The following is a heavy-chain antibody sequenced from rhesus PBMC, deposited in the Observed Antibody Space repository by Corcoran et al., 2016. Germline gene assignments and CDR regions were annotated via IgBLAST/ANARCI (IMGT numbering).Heavy chain of an antibody. J-gene: IGHJ4*01. CDR1: GASISSYW. Sequence: QVQLQESGPGLVKPSETLSLTCAVSGASISSYWWSWIRQPPGKGLEWIWEINGNSGNTYYNPSLKSRVTISKDASKNQFSLKLSSVTAADTAVYYCATPYNSGWYLRCFDYWGQGVLVTVSS. D-gene: IGHD6-31*01. CDR3: ATPYNSGWYLRCFDY. V-gene: IGHV4-80*01. CDR2: INGNSGNT.